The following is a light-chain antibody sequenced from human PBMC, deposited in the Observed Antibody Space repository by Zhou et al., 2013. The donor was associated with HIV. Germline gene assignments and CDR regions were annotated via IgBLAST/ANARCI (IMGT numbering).Light chain of an antibody. CDR1: SSDIGDYNY. J-gene: IGLJ1*01. CDR2: DVT. V-gene: IGLV2-14*03. Sequence: QSALTQPASVSGSPGQSITISCTGTSSDIGDYNYVSWYQQHPGKAPKLIIFDVTNRPSGVPDRFSGSKSESSASLAITGLRPEDEADYYCQSYDSNLNTYVFGTGTSVTLL. CDR3: QSYDSNLNTYV.